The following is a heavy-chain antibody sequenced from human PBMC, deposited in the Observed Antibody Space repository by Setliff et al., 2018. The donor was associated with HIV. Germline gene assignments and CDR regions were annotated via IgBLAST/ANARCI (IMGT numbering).Heavy chain of an antibody. CDR2: ISPSGDRT. V-gene: IGHV1-46*01. CDR1: GYAFTSQF. J-gene: IGHJ4*02. Sequence: ASVKVSCKASGYAFTSQFMHWVRQAPGQGLEWMGIISPSGDRTTYAQRFRGRVTMTEDRSTDTAYMESSSLRSEDTAVYYCSTVPLGDWSFDSWGQGTLVTVSS. CDR3: STVPLGDWSFDS. D-gene: IGHD3-9*01.